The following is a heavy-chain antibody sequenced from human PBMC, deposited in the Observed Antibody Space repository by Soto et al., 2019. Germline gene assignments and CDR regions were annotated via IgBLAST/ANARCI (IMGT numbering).Heavy chain of an antibody. CDR2: IDPSDSYT. J-gene: IGHJ6*02. Sequence: GESLKISCKGSGYSFTSYWISWVRQMPGKGLEWMGRIDPSDSYTNYSPSFQGHVTISADKSISTAYLQWSSLKASDTAMYYCARTRMVRGVIPYGYYGMDVWGQGTTVTV. CDR1: GYSFTSYW. CDR3: ARTRMVRGVIPYGYYGMDV. D-gene: IGHD3-10*01. V-gene: IGHV5-10-1*01.